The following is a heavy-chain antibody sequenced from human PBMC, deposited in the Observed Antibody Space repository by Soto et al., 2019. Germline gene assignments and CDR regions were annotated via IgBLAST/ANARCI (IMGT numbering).Heavy chain of an antibody. D-gene: IGHD3-16*01. V-gene: IGHV4-59*01. CDR1: GGSISSYY. Sequence: SETLSLTCTVSGGSISSYYWSWIRQPPGKGLEWIGYIYYSGSTNYNPSLKSRVTISVDTSKNQFSLKLSSVTAADTAVYYCARYDYGEWDAFDIGGQGTMVTVSS. J-gene: IGHJ3*02. CDR3: ARYDYGEWDAFDI. CDR2: IYYSGST.